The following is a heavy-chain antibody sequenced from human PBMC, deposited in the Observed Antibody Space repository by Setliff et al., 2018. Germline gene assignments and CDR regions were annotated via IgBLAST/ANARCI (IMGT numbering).Heavy chain of an antibody. CDR1: GFSFSNFA. V-gene: IGHV3-48*04. J-gene: IGHJ6*02. CDR3: ARDGVFYAMDF. D-gene: IGHD3-10*01. CDR2: ISGSFATT. Sequence: GGSLRLSCIASGFSFSNFAMSWVRQAPGKGLEWVSGISGSFATTHHADSVRGRFTISRDNAKNSLYLQMNSLRAEDSAVYYCARDGVFYAMDFWGQGTTVTVSS.